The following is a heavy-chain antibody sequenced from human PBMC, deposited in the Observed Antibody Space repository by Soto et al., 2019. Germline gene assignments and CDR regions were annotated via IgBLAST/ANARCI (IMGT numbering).Heavy chain of an antibody. D-gene: IGHD3-16*01. CDR3: ARGARNFFYYYLDV. J-gene: IGHJ6*03. CDR2: IYYTGST. V-gene: IGHV4-31*03. CDR1: GGSISSGGYY. Sequence: QVQLQESGPGLVKPSQTLSLTCTVSGGSISSGGYYWSWIRQHPGKGLEWIGYIYYTGSTYYNPSLKSRVITTVDTSKNHFSLQLSCVTAADSAVYYCARGARNFFYYYLDVWGKGTTVTVSS.